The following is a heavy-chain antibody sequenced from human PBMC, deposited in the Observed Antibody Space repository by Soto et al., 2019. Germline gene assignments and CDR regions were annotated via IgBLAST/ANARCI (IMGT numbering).Heavy chain of an antibody. Sequence: SETLSLTCAVSGGSISSGGYSWSWIRQPPGKGLEWIGYIYHSGSTYYNPSLKSRVTISVDRSKNQFSLKLSSVTAADTAVYYCAREEYCSGGSCYSGFDPWGQGTLVTVSS. CDR2: IYHSGST. CDR1: GGSISSGGYS. D-gene: IGHD2-15*01. CDR3: AREEYCSGGSCYSGFDP. J-gene: IGHJ5*02. V-gene: IGHV4-30-2*01.